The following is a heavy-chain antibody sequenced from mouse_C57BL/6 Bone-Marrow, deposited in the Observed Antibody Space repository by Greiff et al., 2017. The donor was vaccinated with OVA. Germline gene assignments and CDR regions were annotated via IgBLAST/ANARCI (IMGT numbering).Heavy chain of an antibody. Sequence: EVQLVESGGGLVQPGGSLKLSCAASGFTFSDYGMAWVRQAPRKGPEWVAFISNLAYSIYYADTVTGRFTISRENAKNTLYLEMSSLRSEDTAMYYCASLITPGFDYWGQGTLVTVSA. CDR1: GFTFSDYG. CDR2: ISNLAYSI. J-gene: IGHJ3*01. V-gene: IGHV5-15*01. CDR3: ASLITPGFDY.